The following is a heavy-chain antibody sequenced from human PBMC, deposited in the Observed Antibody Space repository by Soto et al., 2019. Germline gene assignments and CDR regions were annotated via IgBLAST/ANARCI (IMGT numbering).Heavy chain of an antibody. Sequence: PENLSLTCSVSGGSINSSSYFWGWVRQPPGKGLEWIGSIYYSGSTYYNPSLRSRVTISVDTSKNQFSLKLSSVTAADTAVFYCARHYSSGSRNWFARRGQGTLVTVSA. D-gene: IGHD6-19*01. CDR1: GGSINSSSYF. V-gene: IGHV4-39*01. CDR2: IYYSGST. J-gene: IGHJ5*02. CDR3: ARHYSSGSRNWFAR.